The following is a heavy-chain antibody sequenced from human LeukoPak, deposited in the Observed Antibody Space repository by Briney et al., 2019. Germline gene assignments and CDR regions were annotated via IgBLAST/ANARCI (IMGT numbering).Heavy chain of an antibody. CDR2: IGGLGEST. CDR1: GFTFSRYA. Sequence: QPGGSLRLSCETSGFTFSRYAMTWVRQAPGKGLEWVSTIGGLGESTNYGDSVKGRFTISRDSSKNTLYLQMNSLRAEDTAVYYCAKGKGIFGATPLDYWGQGTLVTVSS. J-gene: IGHJ4*02. CDR3: AKGKGIFGATPLDY. D-gene: IGHD3-3*01. V-gene: IGHV3-23*01.